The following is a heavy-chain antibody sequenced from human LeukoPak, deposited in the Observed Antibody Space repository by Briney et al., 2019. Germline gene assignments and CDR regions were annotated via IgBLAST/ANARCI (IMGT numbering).Heavy chain of an antibody. CDR2: IKQDGSEK. Sequence: PGGSLRLSCVVSGFTFSSYWMSWVRQAPGKGLEWVANIKQDGSEKYYVDSVKGRFTMSRDNAKNSLYLQMNSLRAEDTAVYYCARAQWELRGVGSYFEYWGQGALVTVSS. J-gene: IGHJ4*02. D-gene: IGHD1-26*01. CDR1: GFTFSSYW. V-gene: IGHV3-7*01. CDR3: ARAQWELRGVGSYFEY.